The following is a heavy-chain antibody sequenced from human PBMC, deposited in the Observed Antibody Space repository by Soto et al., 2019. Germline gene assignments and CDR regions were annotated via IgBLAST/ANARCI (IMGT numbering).Heavy chain of an antibody. D-gene: IGHD3-9*01. Sequence: QVQLQQWGAGPLRPLETLSLTCGVSGGSFSGYYWAWIRQSPGKGLEWIGEINDRGSINYNPSRKSRVSISVDTSKNHYSLYLRSVTAADTAVYYCARESHDILTGPPWVWYFDLWGRGTLVTVSS. CDR2: INDRGSI. J-gene: IGHJ2*01. CDR1: GGSFSGYY. V-gene: IGHV4-34*01. CDR3: ARESHDILTGPPWVWYFDL.